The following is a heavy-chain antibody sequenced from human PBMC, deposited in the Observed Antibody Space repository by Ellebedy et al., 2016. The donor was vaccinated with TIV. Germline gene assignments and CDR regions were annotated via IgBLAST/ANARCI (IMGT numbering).Heavy chain of an antibody. CDR1: GGTFSSYA. J-gene: IGHJ4*02. D-gene: IGHD3-22*01. CDR3: ARGFPYSRQLDY. Sequence: SVKVSCXASGGTFSSYAISWVRQAPGQGLEWMGGIIPIFGTANYAQKFQGRVAITADKSTSTAYMELSSLRSEDTAVYYCARGFPYSRQLDYWGQGTLVTVSS. CDR2: IIPIFGTA. V-gene: IGHV1-69*06.